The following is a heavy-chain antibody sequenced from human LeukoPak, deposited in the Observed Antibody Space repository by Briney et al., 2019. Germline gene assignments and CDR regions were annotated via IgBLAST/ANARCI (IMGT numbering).Heavy chain of an antibody. J-gene: IGHJ4*02. Sequence: GGSLRLSCAASGFTFSAHWMNWVRQAPGKGLERVATIKEDGSEKNYVDSVKGRFIISRDNAKQSLYLQMNSLRVEDTAIYYCATQPWRAVADWGQGTLVTVSS. D-gene: IGHD6-19*01. CDR3: ATQPWRAVAD. CDR1: GFTFSAHW. V-gene: IGHV3-7*01. CDR2: IKEDGSEK.